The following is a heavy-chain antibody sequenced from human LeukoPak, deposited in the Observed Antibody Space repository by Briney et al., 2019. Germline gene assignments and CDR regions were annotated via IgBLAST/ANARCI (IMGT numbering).Heavy chain of an antibody. D-gene: IGHD2-15*01. Sequence: SETLSLTCTVSGGSISSYYWSWSRQPPGKGLEWIGYIYYRGSTNYNPSRKRRVTLSVAPSKTPFSLKVPPVTASDTAIYYCARVVASTSIDSWGQGTLVTVSS. CDR2: IYYRGST. V-gene: IGHV4-59*08. CDR3: ARVVASTSIDS. CDR1: GGSISSYY. J-gene: IGHJ4*02.